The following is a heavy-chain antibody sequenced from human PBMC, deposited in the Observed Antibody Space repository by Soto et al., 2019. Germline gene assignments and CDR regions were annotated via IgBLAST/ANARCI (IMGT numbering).Heavy chain of an antibody. D-gene: IGHD3-3*01. CDR2: ISNDGSNK. V-gene: IGHV3-30*03. Sequence: PGGSLRLSCAASGFTFSSYGMHWVRQAPGKGLEWVAVISNDGSNKYYADSVKGRFTISRDNSKNTLHLQMNSLRAEDTAVYYCARSRSTDFWSGYRPYGMDVWGQGTTVTVSS. CDR3: ARSRSTDFWSGYRPYGMDV. CDR1: GFTFSSYG. J-gene: IGHJ6*02.